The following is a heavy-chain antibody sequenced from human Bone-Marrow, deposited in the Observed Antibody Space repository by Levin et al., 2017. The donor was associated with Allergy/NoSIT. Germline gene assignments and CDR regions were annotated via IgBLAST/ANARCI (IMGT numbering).Heavy chain of an antibody. CDR1: GFTFSNFW. J-gene: IGHJ4*02. CDR3: VRKPATVGQDYFAH. CDR2: INSEGTST. Sequence: GESLKISCTASGFTFSNFWMYWVRQAPGKGLVWVSRINSEGTSTRDADSVKGRFTISRDNARNTLYLQMDSLRVESTAVYYCVRKPATVGQDYFAHWGQGTLVTVSS. D-gene: IGHD2-2*01. V-gene: IGHV3-74*01.